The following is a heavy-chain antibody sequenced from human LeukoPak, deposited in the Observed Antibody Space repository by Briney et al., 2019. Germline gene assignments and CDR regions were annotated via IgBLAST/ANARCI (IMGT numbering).Heavy chain of an antibody. D-gene: IGHD6-19*01. Sequence: GGSLRLSCAASGFTFSDYYMSWIRQAPGKGLEWVSYIGSSGRTIYYADSVKGRFTISRDNAKNSLYLQMNSLRAEDTAVYYCARDGKAVAVAFDIWRQGTKVTVSS. CDR2: IGSSGRTI. CDR3: ARDGKAVAVAFDI. V-gene: IGHV3-11*04. J-gene: IGHJ3*02. CDR1: GFTFSDYY.